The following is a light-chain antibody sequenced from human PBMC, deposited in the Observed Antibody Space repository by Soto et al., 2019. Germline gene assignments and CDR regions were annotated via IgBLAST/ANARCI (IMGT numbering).Light chain of an antibody. J-gene: IGKJ4*01. V-gene: IGKV3-11*01. CDR3: QQRSNWLT. Sequence: EIVLTQSPATLSLSPGERATLSCRASQSVNRYLAWYQQKPGQAPRLLIYDASNRATGIPARFSGSGSGTDFTLTINSLEPEDFAVYYCQQRSNWLTFGGGTKVHIK. CDR1: QSVNRY. CDR2: DAS.